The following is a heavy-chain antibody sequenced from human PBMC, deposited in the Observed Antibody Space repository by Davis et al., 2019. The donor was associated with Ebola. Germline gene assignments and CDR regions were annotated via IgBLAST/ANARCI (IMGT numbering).Heavy chain of an antibody. V-gene: IGHV1-69*13. CDR1: GGTFSRYA. CDR3: ARDRASIVGATIHNYGMDV. J-gene: IGHJ6*02. Sequence: VKVSCKASGGTFSRYAISWVRQAPGQGLEWMGGIIPIFGTANDAQKFQGRVTITADESTSTAYMELSSLRSEDTAVYCCARDRASIVGATIHNYGMDVWGQGTTVTVSS. CDR2: IIPIFGTA. D-gene: IGHD1-26*01.